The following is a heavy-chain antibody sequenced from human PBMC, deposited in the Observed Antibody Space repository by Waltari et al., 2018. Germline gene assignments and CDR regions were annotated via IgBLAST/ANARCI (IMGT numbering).Heavy chain of an antibody. V-gene: IGHV4-4*02. Sequence: QLPLQESGPGLVKPSGTLSLTCFVAGDSMISYYCWSWVRQSPGKGRAWIGQVKRGGGTNYSPSFASRVTMSLDTSINHFSLNMHSATAADTAVYYCARDRGGGLYLDSWGRGILVSVSP. D-gene: IGHD5-12*01. CDR3: ARDRGGGLYLDS. CDR1: GDSMISYYC. CDR2: VKRGGGT. J-gene: IGHJ4*02.